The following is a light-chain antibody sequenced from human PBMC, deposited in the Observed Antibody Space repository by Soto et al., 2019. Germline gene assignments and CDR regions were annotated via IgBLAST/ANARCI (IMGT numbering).Light chain of an antibody. V-gene: IGKV1-5*03. CDR2: KTS. J-gene: IGKJ4*01. CDR1: QSIDSW. CDR3: QQYKSFSLT. Sequence: DIQMTQSPSTLSASVGDRVTITCRASQSIDSWLAWYQQKPGKAPNLLIYKTSNLESGVPSRFSGSVSGTEFSLTISSLQPDDFATYYCQQYKSFSLTFGGGTRVEVK.